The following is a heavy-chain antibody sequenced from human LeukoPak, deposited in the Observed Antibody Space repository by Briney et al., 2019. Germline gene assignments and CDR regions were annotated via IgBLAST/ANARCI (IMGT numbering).Heavy chain of an antibody. J-gene: IGHJ4*02. CDR2: IFPGDSGT. CDR1: GYSFTSFS. D-gene: IGHD2-21*02. Sequence: GESLKISCKGSGYSFTSFSSAWVGQMQGKGLEWMGIIFPGDSGTRYSPSFQGQVTISADKSISTAYLQWSSLKASDTAMYYCARQPSFVTAIGGFGDYWGQGTLVTVSS. V-gene: IGHV5-51*01. CDR3: ARQPSFVTAIGGFGDY.